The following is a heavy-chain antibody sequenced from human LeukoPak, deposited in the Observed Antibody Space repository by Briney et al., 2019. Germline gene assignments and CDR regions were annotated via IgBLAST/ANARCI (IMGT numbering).Heavy chain of an antibody. CDR2: ISGSGTI. D-gene: IGHD3-10*01. Sequence: SETLSLTCAVSGGSINSYWSWIRQPAGKGLEWIGRISGSGTITYNPALQSRLSISIDTSKNQFSLKLMSVTAADTAVYYCARDSGTTGEVKFDPWGQGTLVTVSS. CDR1: GGSINSY. V-gene: IGHV4-4*07. CDR3: ARDSGTTGEVKFDP. J-gene: IGHJ5*02.